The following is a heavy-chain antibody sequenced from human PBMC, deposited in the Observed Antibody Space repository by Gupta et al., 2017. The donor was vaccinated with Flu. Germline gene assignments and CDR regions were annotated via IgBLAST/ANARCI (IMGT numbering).Heavy chain of an antibody. Sequence: QMQLVESGGGVVQFGTSLRLSCAASGFTFSRYGLPWVRQAPGKGLGGVADIANDGSHKDYAESVRGRFTISRDNSKNTLSLEMDSLRVEDTAVYYCAKDGPWTASCPYYCYYMDVWGKGTTVTVSS. D-gene: IGHD2-2*01. CDR3: AKDGPWTASCPYYCYYMDV. V-gene: IGHV3-30*18. J-gene: IGHJ6*03. CDR2: IANDGSHK. CDR1: GFTFSRYG.